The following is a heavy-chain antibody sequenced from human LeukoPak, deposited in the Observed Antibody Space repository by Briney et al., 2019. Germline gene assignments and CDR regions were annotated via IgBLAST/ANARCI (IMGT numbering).Heavy chain of an antibody. V-gene: IGHV3-15*01. CDR1: GFTFSSYA. CDR2: IKSKTDGGTT. CDR3: TTVTQDHIAAAGTLKL. J-gene: IGHJ4*02. Sequence: GGSLRLSCAASGFTFSSYAMHWVRQAPGKGLEWVGRIKSKTDGGTTDYAAPVKGRFTISRDDSKNTLYLQMNSLKTEDTAVYYCTTVTQDHIAAAGTLKLGGQGTLVTVSS. D-gene: IGHD6-13*01.